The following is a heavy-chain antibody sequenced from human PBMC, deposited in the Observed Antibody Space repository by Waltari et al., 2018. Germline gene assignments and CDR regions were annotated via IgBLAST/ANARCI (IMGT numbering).Heavy chain of an antibody. D-gene: IGHD6-13*01. CDR3: AKDLRYSSSSVFDY. CDR2: ISYDGSNK. Sequence: QVQLVESGGGVVQPGRSLRLSCAASGFTFSSYGMHWVRQAPGKGLEWVAVISYDGSNKYYADSVKGRFTISRDNSKNTLYLQMNSLRAEDTAVYYCAKDLRYSSSSVFDYWGQGTLVTVSS. CDR1: GFTFSSYG. V-gene: IGHV3-30*18. J-gene: IGHJ4*02.